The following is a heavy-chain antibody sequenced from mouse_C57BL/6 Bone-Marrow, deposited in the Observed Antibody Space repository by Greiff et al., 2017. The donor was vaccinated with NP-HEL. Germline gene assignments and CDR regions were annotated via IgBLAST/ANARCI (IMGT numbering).Heavy chain of an antibody. V-gene: IGHV5-16*01. CDR2: INYDGSST. Sequence: EVQRVESEGGLVQPGSSMKLSCTASGFTFSDYYMAWVRQVPEKGLEWVANINYDGSSTYYLDSLKSRFIISRDNAKNILYLQMSSLKSEDTATYYCAREGLGHWYFDVWGTGTTVTVSS. CDR1: GFTFSDYY. CDR3: AREGLGHWYFDV. J-gene: IGHJ1*03. D-gene: IGHD4-1*01.